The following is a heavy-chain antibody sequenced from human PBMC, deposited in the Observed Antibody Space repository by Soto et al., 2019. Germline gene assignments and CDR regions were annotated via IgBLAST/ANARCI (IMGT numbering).Heavy chain of an antibody. D-gene: IGHD1-7*01. CDR2: ISAYNGNT. CDR3: ARVLPPSNLNYRGWFDP. J-gene: IGHJ5*02. V-gene: IGHV1-18*01. Sequence: QVQLVQSGAEVKKPGASVKVSCKASGYTFTSYGISWVRQSPGQGLEWMGWISAYNGNTNYAQKLQGRVTMTTDTSTSTAYMELRSLRSDDTAVYYCARVLPPSNLNYRGWFDPWGQGTLVTVSS. CDR1: GYTFTSYG.